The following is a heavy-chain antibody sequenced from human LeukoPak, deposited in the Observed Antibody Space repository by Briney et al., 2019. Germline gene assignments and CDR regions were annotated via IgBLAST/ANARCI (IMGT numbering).Heavy chain of an antibody. V-gene: IGHV4-30-4*08. D-gene: IGHD3-3*01. CDR3: ARTGRGYYDFWSGYPRAAFDI. CDR2: IYYSGST. J-gene: IGHJ3*02. CDR1: GGSISSGDYY. Sequence: SQTLSLTCTVSGGSISSGDYYWSWIRQPPGKGLEWIGYIYYSGSTYYNPSLKSRITISVDTSKNQFSLKLSSVTAADTAVYYCARTGRGYYDFWSGYPRAAFDIWGQGTMVTVSS.